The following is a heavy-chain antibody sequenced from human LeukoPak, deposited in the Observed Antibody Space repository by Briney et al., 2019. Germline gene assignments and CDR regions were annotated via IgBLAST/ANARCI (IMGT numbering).Heavy chain of an antibody. V-gene: IGHV1-46*01. CDR1: GYTFTSYY. D-gene: IGHD3-10*01. CDR2: INSSGGST. Sequence: ASVKVSCKASGYTFTSYYMHWVRQAPGQGLEWMGIINSSGGSTSYAQKFQGRVTMTRDTSTSTVYMELSSLRSEDTAVYYCATSAGEGGWSSYFDYWGQGTLVTVSS. CDR3: ATSAGEGGWSSYFDY. J-gene: IGHJ4*02.